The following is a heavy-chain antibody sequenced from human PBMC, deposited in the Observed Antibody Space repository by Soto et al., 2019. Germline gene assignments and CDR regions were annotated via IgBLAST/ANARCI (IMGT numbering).Heavy chain of an antibody. Sequence: PGGSLRLSCAASGFTFSSYAMSWVRQAPGKGLEWVSAISGSGGSTYYADSVKGRFTISRDNSKNTLYLQMNSLRAEDTAVYYCAKDRAYRIAAGASPHDYWGQGTLVTVSS. CDR3: AKDRAYRIAAGASPHDY. CDR2: ISGSGGST. CDR1: GFTFSSYA. D-gene: IGHD6-13*01. V-gene: IGHV3-23*01. J-gene: IGHJ4*02.